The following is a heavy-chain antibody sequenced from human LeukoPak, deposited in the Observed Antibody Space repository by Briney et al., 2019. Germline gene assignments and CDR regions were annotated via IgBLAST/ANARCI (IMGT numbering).Heavy chain of an antibody. CDR3: ARGGYYDSSGYQGIDY. V-gene: IGHV4-30-2*01. CDR1: GGSISSGGYS. CDR2: IYHSGST. J-gene: IGHJ4*02. D-gene: IGHD3-22*01. Sequence: PSETLSLTCAVSGGSISSGGYSWAWIRHPPGRGLEGVGNIYHSGSTYYNPSLKSRVTISVDRSKNQFSLKLSSVTAADTAVYYCARGGYYDSSGYQGIDYWGQGTLVTVSS.